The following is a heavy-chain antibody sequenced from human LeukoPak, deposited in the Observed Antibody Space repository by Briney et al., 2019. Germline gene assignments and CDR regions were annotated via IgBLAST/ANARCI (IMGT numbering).Heavy chain of an antibody. CDR2: VST. V-gene: IGHV4-39*01. Sequence: PSETLSLTCTVSGGSISSSSYYWGWIRQPPGKGLEWIGVSTYYNPSLKNRVTISRDTSKNQFSLKLSSVTDADTAIYYCARAGYSYGIISYFDSWGQGTLVTVSS. CDR1: GGSISSSSYY. J-gene: IGHJ4*02. CDR3: ARAGYSYGIISYFDS. D-gene: IGHD5-18*01.